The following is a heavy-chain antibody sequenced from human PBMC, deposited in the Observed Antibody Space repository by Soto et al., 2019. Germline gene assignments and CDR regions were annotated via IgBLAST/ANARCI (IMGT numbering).Heavy chain of an antibody. CDR3: AHSSSSVVGITDWFDP. CDR2: IYWDDDK. J-gene: IGHJ5*02. V-gene: IGHV2-5*02. CDR1: GLSLSTSGVG. D-gene: IGHD3-22*01. Sequence: GSGPTLVNPTQTLTLTCTCSGLSLSTSGVGVGWIRQPPGKALEWLALIYWDDDKRYSPSLKSRLTITKDTSKNQVVLTMTNMDPVDTATYYCAHSSSSVVGITDWFDPWGQGTLVTVSS.